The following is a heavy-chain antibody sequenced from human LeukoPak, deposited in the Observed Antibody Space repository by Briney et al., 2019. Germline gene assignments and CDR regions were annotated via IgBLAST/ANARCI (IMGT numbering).Heavy chain of an antibody. CDR3: ARGRDYEPLGYYYYYMDV. CDR2: ISSSSSYI. CDR1: GFTFSSYS. D-gene: IGHD4-17*01. J-gene: IGHJ6*03. V-gene: IGHV3-21*01. Sequence: GGSLRLSCAASGFTFSSYSMNWVRQAPGKGLEWVSSISSSSSYIYYADSVKGRFTISRDNAKNSLYLQMNSLRAEDTAVYYCARGRDYEPLGYYYYYMDVWGKGTTVTVSS.